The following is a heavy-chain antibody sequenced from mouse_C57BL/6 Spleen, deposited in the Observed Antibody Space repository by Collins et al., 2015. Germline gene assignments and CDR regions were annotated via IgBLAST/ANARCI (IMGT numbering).Heavy chain of an antibody. CDR3: ARTYGSSFYYFDY. J-gene: IGHJ2*01. Sequence: VKQRPGQGLEWIARIYPGSANTYYNEKFKGKATLTAEKSSSTAYMQLSSLTSEDSAVYFCARTYGSSFYYFDYWGQGTTLTVSS. D-gene: IGHD1-1*01. CDR2: IYPGSANT. V-gene: IGHV1-76*01.